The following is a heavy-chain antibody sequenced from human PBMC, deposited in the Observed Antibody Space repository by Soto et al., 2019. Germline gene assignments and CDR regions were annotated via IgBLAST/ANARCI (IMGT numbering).Heavy chain of an antibody. Sequence: QVQLQESGPGLVKPSETLSLSCTVSGGSISSYYWSWFRQSPGKRMEWIGYVHHSWGSSYNSSLQGRVAISLDTSKSQFSLKVTSVTATDTAVYYCARQGFGPLHGLVDVWGQGTTVTVSS. CDR3: ARQGFGPLHGLVDV. CDR1: GGSISSYY. CDR2: VHHSWGS. J-gene: IGHJ6*02. D-gene: IGHD3-10*01. V-gene: IGHV4-59*08.